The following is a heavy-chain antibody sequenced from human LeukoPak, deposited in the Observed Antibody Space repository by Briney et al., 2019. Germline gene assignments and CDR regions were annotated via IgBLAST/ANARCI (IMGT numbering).Heavy chain of an antibody. CDR3: AQDWIDGDSGIDQ. D-gene: IGHD4-17*01. J-gene: IGHJ4*02. V-gene: IGHV3-23*01. CDR1: AFTFSRFA. CDR2: IRAGSDVT. Sequence: GGSLRLSCAASAFTFSRFAMSWVRQAPGKGLERVSAIRAGSDVTYYADFVKGRFTISRDNSKNMLFLQMNSLKVEDTAIYFCAQDWIDGDSGIDQWGQGTLVTVSA.